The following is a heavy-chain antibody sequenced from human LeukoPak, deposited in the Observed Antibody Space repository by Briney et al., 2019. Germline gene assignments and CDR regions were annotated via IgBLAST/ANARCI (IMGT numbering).Heavy chain of an antibody. CDR2: ISSGSSTI. CDR1: GFTFSDYS. CDR3: ARDGGSGSFDY. V-gene: IGHV3-48*01. J-gene: IGHJ4*02. D-gene: IGHD3-10*01. Sequence: GGSLRLSCAGSGFTFSDYSMNWVRQAPGKGLEWVSYISSGSSTIDNADSVKGRFTISRDNAKNSLYLQMNSLRAEDTAVYYCARDGGSGSFDYWGQGTLVTVSS.